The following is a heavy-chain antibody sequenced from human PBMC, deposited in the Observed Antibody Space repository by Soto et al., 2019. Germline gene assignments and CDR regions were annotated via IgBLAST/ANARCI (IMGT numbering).Heavy chain of an antibody. D-gene: IGHD1-26*01. CDR2: IFDSGTA. CDR3: AREVVSPATSDAFDI. CDR1: GGSIRSDNFF. Sequence: QVQLQESGPGLVKPSQTLSVTCTVSGGSIRSDNFFWSWVRQHPETGLEWIGYIFDSGTAFYNPSLKSRVTLSVDTSKNQFSLSLISVTAADTAVYYCAREVVSPATSDAFDIWGQGTMVTVSS. V-gene: IGHV4-31*03. J-gene: IGHJ3*02.